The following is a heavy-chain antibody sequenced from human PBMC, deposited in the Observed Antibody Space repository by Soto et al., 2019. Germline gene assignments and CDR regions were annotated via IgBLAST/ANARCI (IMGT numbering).Heavy chain of an antibody. Sequence: PGGSLRLSCAASGFTFSDYYMGWIRQAPGKGLEWLSYIRSSGTTLSYAESVKGRFTISRDNAKNTLYLQMNSLRVEDTAVYYCASDLSGRADVWGQGTTVTVSS. CDR3: ASDLSGRADV. V-gene: IGHV3-11*04. CDR2: IRSSGTTL. D-gene: IGHD3-10*01. CDR1: GFTFSDYY. J-gene: IGHJ6*02.